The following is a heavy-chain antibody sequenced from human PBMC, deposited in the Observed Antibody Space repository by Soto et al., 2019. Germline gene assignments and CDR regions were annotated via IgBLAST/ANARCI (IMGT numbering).Heavy chain of an antibody. D-gene: IGHD3-10*01. V-gene: IGHV3-33*01. CDR1: EFTFSSYC. CDR3: ARDGYGSGSYYIDY. J-gene: IGHJ4*02. Sequence: GVSLRLSFAAPEFTFSSYCMHWVRQAPGKGLEWVAVIWYDGSNKYYADSVKGRFTISRDNSKNTLYLQMNSLRAEDTAVYYCARDGYGSGSYYIDYWGQGTLVTVS. CDR2: IWYDGSNK.